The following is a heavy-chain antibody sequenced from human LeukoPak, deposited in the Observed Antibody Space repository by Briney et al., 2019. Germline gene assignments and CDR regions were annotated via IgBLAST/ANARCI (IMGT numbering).Heavy chain of an antibody. CDR1: GFTFSSYW. CDR2: IYSGGST. CDR3: ARRFDP. Sequence: SGGSLRLSCAASGFTFSSYWMSWVRQAPGKGLEWVSVIYSGGSTYYADSVKGRFTISRDNSKNTLYLQMNSLRAEDTAVYYCARRFDPWGQGTLVTVSS. V-gene: IGHV3-53*01. J-gene: IGHJ5*02.